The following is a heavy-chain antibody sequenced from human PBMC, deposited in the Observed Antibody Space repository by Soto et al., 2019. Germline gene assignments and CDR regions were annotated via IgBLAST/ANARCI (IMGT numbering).Heavy chain of an antibody. CDR1: GASISCFC. CDR2: IYATGTT. J-gene: IGHJ5*02. Sequence: PSETLSHTCTVSGASISCFCWSGMGKSAGKGLEWIGRIYATGTTDYNPSLKSRVMMSVDTSKKQFSLKLRSVTAADTAVYYCVRDGTKTLRDWFDPWGQGISVTVSS. CDR3: VRDGTKTLRDWFDP. D-gene: IGHD1-1*01. V-gene: IGHV4-4*07.